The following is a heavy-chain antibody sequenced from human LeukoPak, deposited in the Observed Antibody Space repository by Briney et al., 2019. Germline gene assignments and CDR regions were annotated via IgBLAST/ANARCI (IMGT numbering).Heavy chain of an antibody. J-gene: IGHJ4*02. CDR1: GLTFSSYA. Sequence: GGSLRLSCAASGLTFSSYAMSWVRQAPGKGLEWVSGISGSGGSTYYADSVKGRFTISRDNSKNTLYVQMNSLRAEDTAVYYCAKVRAAAAGIFDYWGQGTLVTVSS. CDR2: ISGSGGST. V-gene: IGHV3-23*01. CDR3: AKVRAAAAGIFDY. D-gene: IGHD6-13*01.